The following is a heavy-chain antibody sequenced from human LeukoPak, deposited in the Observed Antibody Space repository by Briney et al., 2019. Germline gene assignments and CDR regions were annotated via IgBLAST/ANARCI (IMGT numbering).Heavy chain of an antibody. Sequence: GGSLRLSCAASGFTFSSYEMNWVRQAPGKGLEWVSYISSSCSTIYYADSVKGRFTISRDNAKNSLYLQMDSLRAEDTAVYYCARAPAYDFWSGYYPRPFDYWGQGTLVTVSS. D-gene: IGHD3-3*01. J-gene: IGHJ4*02. V-gene: IGHV3-48*03. CDR1: GFTFSSYE. CDR2: ISSSCSTI. CDR3: ARAPAYDFWSGYYPRPFDY.